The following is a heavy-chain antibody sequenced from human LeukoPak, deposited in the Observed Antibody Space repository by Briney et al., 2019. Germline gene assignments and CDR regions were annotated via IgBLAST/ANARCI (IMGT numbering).Heavy chain of an antibody. Sequence: GGSLRLSCAASGFTFSSYAMSWVRQAPGKGLEWVSAISGSGGSTYYADSVKGRFTISRDNSKYTLYLQMNSLRAEDTAVYYCAKGDGFWSGGETYWGQGTLVTVSS. CDR3: AKGDGFWSGGETY. CDR1: GFTFSSYA. CDR2: ISGSGGST. D-gene: IGHD3-3*01. V-gene: IGHV3-23*01. J-gene: IGHJ4*02.